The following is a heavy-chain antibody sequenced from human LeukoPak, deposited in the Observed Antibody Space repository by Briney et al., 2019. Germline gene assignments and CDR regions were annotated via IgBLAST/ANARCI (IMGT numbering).Heavy chain of an antibody. V-gene: IGHV4-61*02. J-gene: IGHJ6*03. CDR1: GGSISSGSYY. CDR3: AREIRYFDWLLRNYYYYMDV. CDR2: TYTSGST. Sequence: SETLSLTCTVSGGSISSGSYYWSWIRQPAGKGLEWIGRTYTSGSTNYNPSLKSRVTISVDTSKNQFSLKLSSVTAADTAVYYCAREIRYFDWLLRNYYYYMDVWGKGTTVTISS. D-gene: IGHD3-9*01.